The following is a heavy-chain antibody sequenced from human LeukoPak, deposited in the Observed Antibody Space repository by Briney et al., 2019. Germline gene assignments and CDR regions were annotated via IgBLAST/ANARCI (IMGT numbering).Heavy chain of an antibody. D-gene: IGHD2-2*01. V-gene: IGHV1-69*13. CDR2: IIPIFGTA. Sequence: ASVKVSCKASGGTFISYAISWVRQAPGQGLEWMGGIIPIFGTANYAQKFQGRVTITADESTSTAYMELSSLRSKDTAVYYCARVGGYCSSTSCYVVGVNWFDPWGQGTLVTVSS. CDR1: GGTFISYA. J-gene: IGHJ5*02. CDR3: ARVGGYCSSTSCYVVGVNWFDP.